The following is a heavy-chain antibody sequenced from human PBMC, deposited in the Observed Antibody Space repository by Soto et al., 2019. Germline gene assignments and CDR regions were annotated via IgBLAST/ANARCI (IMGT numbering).Heavy chain of an antibody. CDR3: ARVLLYATTYFEY. V-gene: IGHV1-69*06. CDR1: GDTFTTNS. Sequence: QVQLVQSGAEVKKPGSAVKVSCKASGDTFTTNSLNWVRQAPGQGLEWMGGIIPVVGTTKYAQKYQDRVTITEDTSTNSADMELSSLTSADTAVYYCARVLLYATTYFEYWGQGTPVTVSS. D-gene: IGHD2-8*01. J-gene: IGHJ4*02. CDR2: IIPVVGTT.